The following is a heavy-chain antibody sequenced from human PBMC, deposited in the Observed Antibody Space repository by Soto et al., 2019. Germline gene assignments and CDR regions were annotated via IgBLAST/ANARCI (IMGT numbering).Heavy chain of an antibody. CDR2: ISGSGENT. D-gene: IGHD3-10*01. V-gene: IGHV3-23*01. Sequence: EVQLLESGGGLVQPGGSLRLSCAASGFTFSIYGLSWVRQAPGKGLEWVSAISGSGENTYYADSVKGRFTISRDNPKNTLYLQINSLRAEDTAVYYCAKPLGSESYLPFDYWGQGTLVTVSS. CDR3: AKPLGSESYLPFDY. J-gene: IGHJ4*02. CDR1: GFTFSIYG.